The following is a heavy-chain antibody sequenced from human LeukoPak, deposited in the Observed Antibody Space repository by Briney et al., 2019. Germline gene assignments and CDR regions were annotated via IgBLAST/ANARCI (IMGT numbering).Heavy chain of an antibody. CDR1: GYSISSGYY. CDR2: ISSSSSTI. V-gene: IGHV3-11*04. CDR3: ARVNPKIATNDY. D-gene: IGHD6-13*01. J-gene: IGHJ4*02. Sequence: LSLTCTVSGYSISSGYYWGWIRQPPGKGLEWVSYISSSSSTIYYADSVKGRFTISRDNAKNSLYLQMSSLRAEDTAVYYCARVNPKIATNDYWGQGTLVTVSS.